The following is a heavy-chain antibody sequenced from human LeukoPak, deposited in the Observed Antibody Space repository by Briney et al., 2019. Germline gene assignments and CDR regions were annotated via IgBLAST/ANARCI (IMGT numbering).Heavy chain of an antibody. V-gene: IGHV4-34*01. Sequence: PSETLSLTCAVYGGPFSGYYWSWIRQPPGKGLEWIGEINHSGSTNYNPSLKSRVTISVDTSKNQFSLKLSSVTAADTAVYYCARGPLIGCSSTSCRARVFDYWGQGTLVTVSS. D-gene: IGHD2-2*01. CDR1: GGPFSGYY. J-gene: IGHJ4*02. CDR3: ARGPLIGCSSTSCRARVFDY. CDR2: INHSGST.